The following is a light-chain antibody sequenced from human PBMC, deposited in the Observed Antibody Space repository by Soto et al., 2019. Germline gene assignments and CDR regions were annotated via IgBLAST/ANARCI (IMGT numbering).Light chain of an antibody. Sequence: DIQMTQSASSMYKSXQGRVIIAXXASQSVTRWLAWYQQKPGKAPNLLIYDASTLQNGVPSRFSGSGSGTDFTLTISSLQPDDFATYYCQQCSSYPYTFGQGTKVDIK. CDR2: DAS. CDR3: QQCSSYPYT. CDR1: QSVTRW. V-gene: IGKV1-5*01. J-gene: IGKJ2*01.